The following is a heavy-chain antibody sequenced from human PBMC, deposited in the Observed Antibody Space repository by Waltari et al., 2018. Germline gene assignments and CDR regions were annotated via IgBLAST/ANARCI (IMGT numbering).Heavy chain of an antibody. J-gene: IGHJ4*02. CDR3: ARLSPLGFLEWLLYFYYFDY. Sequence: QVQLQQWGAGLLKPSEPLSLTCAVYGGSFSGYYWSWIRQPAGKGLEWIGEINHSGSTNCNLALKGRVTISVDTSKNQFSLKLSSVTAADTAVYYLARLSPLGFLEWLLYFYYFDYWGQGTLVTVSS. CDR2: INHSGST. D-gene: IGHD3-3*01. V-gene: IGHV4-34*01. CDR1: GGSFSGYY.